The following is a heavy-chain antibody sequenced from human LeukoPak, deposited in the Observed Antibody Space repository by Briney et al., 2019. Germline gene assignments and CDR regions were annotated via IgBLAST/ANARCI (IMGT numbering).Heavy chain of an antibody. D-gene: IGHD5-12*01. CDR1: GFTFSSYS. CDR2: ITTSSSYI. CDR3: ARRGSGYTEPIDC. J-gene: IGHJ4*02. Sequence: GGSLRLSCAASGFTFSSYSMDWVRQAPGKGLEWVSSITTSSSYIYYADSVKGRFTISRDNARNSLYLQMDSLRAEDTAVYYCARRGSGYTEPIDCWGQGTLVTLSS. V-gene: IGHV3-21*01.